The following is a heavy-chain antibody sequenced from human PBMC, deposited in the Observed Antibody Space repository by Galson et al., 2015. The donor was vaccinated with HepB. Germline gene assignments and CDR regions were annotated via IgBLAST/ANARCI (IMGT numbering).Heavy chain of an antibody. CDR1: GYSFTSYW. CDR3: ARPRYYDFWSGNYDAFDI. Sequence: QSGAEVKKPGESLKISCKGSGYSFTSYWIGWVRQMPGKGLEWMGIIYPGDSDTRYSPSFQGQVTISADKSISTAYLQWSSLKASDTAMYYCARPRYYDFWSGNYDAFDIWGQGTMVTVSS. V-gene: IGHV5-51*03. D-gene: IGHD3-3*01. J-gene: IGHJ3*02. CDR2: IYPGDSDT.